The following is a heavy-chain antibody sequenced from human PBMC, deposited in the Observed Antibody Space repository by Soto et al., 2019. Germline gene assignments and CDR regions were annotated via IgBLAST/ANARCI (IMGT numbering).Heavy chain of an antibody. V-gene: IGHV4-34*01. J-gene: IGHJ6*02. D-gene: IGHD3-22*01. CDR3: ARGRENYDSSGYNYYYYGMDV. Sequence: SEALSLTCAVYGVSFSGYYWSWIRQPLGEGLEWIGEINHSGSTNYNPSLKSRVTISVDTSKNQFSLKLSSVTAADTAVYYCARGRENYDSSGYNYYYYGMDVWGQGTTVTVSS. CDR1: GVSFSGYY. CDR2: INHSGST.